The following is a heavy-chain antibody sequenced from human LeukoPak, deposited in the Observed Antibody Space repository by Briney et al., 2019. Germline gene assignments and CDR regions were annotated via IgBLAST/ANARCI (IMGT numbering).Heavy chain of an antibody. Sequence: ASVKVSCKASGYTFTGYYMHWVRQAPGQGLEWMGWIIPNSGGTNYAQKFQGRVTMTRDTSISTAYMELSRLRSDDTAVYYCARVAIVGATTDVVRLDYWGQGTLVTVSS. CDR3: ARVAIVGATTDVVRLDY. CDR1: GYTFTGYY. CDR2: IIPNSGGT. J-gene: IGHJ4*02. V-gene: IGHV1-2*02. D-gene: IGHD1-26*01.